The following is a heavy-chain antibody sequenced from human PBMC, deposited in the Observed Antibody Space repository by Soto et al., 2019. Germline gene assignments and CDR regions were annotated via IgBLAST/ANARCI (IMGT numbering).Heavy chain of an antibody. V-gene: IGHV3-21*06. CDR2: LSTSRTYI. CDR3: AREGSYDYSGHYIQAFCY. CDR1: GFNFGSYT. Sequence: GGSLRLSCATSGFNFGSYTMHWVRQAPGEGLEWVSSLSTSRTYIYYADSVKGRFTISRDNAKNSLYLQMNSLRAEDTAVYYCAREGSYDYSGHYIQAFCYWGQGTRVTVSS. J-gene: IGHJ4*02. D-gene: IGHD3-22*01.